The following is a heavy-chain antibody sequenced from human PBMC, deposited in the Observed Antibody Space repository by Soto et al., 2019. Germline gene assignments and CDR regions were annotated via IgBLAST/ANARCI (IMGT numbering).Heavy chain of an antibody. J-gene: IGHJ4*02. Sequence: ASVKVSCKASGNTFSNYYIHWVRQAPGQGLEWMGWIRAYNGNTNYAQKLQGRVTMTTDTSTSTAYMELRSLRSDDTAVYYCARDAPPADYWGQGTLVTVSS. CDR1: GNTFSNYY. V-gene: IGHV1-18*04. CDR2: IRAYNGNT. CDR3: ARDAPPADY.